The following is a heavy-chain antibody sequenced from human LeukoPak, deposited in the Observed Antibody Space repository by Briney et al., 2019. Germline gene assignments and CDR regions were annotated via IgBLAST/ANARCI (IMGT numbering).Heavy chain of an antibody. D-gene: IGHD1-26*01. Sequence: PSQTLSLTCTVSGGSISSGSYYWNWIRQPAGKGLEWIGRIYASGITNYHPSLKSRVAISVDTSKNQFSLKLSSVTAADTAVYYCARDAVGATPYYYYMDVWGKGTTVTVSS. V-gene: IGHV4-61*02. J-gene: IGHJ6*03. CDR2: IYASGIT. CDR3: ARDAVGATPYYYYMDV. CDR1: GGSISSGSYY.